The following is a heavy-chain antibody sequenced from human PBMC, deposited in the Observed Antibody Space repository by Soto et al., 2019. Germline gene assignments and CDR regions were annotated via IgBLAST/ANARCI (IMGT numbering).Heavy chain of an antibody. CDR3: ARGGYQLLYHFDY. CDR2: FNSNTGGT. V-gene: IGHV1-2*02. CDR1: GYTFNGHY. Sequence: ASVKVSFKASGYTFNGHYTHWVRQAPGQGLEWMGWFNSNTGGTNYAQKFQGKVTMTRDRSISTAYMELNSLRSDDTAVYYCARGGYQLLYHFDYWGQGTLVTVSS. D-gene: IGHD2-2*02. J-gene: IGHJ4*02.